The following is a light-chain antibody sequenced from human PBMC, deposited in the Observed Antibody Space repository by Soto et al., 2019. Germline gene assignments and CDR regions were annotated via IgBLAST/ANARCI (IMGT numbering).Light chain of an antibody. Sequence: QSVLTQPASVSGSPGQSITISCTGTSSDVGGYNYVSWYQQQSGKAPKLIIHEVSNRPSGVSNRFSGSKSDNTASLTISGLQAEDEADYYCDSYTSSRAYVFGIGTKVTVL. CDR1: SSDVGGYNY. V-gene: IGLV2-14*01. J-gene: IGLJ1*01. CDR3: DSYTSSRAYV. CDR2: EVS.